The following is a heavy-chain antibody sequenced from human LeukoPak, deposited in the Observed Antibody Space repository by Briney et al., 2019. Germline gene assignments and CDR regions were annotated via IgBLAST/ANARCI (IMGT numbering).Heavy chain of an antibody. J-gene: IGHJ3*02. Sequence: PGGSLRLSCAASGFTFSSYAMSWVRQAPGKGLDWVANIKQDGSEKYYVDSVKGRFTISRDNAKNSLYLQMNSLRAEDTAVYYCARDLTHDAFDIWGQGTMVTVSS. CDR2: IKQDGSEK. CDR1: GFTFSSYA. D-gene: IGHD1-14*01. V-gene: IGHV3-7*01. CDR3: ARDLTHDAFDI.